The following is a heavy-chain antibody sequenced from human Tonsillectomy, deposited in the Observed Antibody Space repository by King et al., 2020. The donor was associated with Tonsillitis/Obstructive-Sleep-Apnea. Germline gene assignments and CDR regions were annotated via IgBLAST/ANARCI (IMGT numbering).Heavy chain of an antibody. Sequence: HVQLVESGGGVVQPGRSRRLSCVASGVTFRHYAMHWVRQSPGKGLEWAALISYDGSDKYYADSVKGRFTVSRDNSKNTLYLQMNFLRPEDTAVYYCARGEMATISPAFDIWGQGTMLTVSS. CDR3: ARGEMATISPAFDI. J-gene: IGHJ3*02. V-gene: IGHV3-30*04. D-gene: IGHD5-24*01. CDR1: GVTFRHYA. CDR2: ISYDGSDK.